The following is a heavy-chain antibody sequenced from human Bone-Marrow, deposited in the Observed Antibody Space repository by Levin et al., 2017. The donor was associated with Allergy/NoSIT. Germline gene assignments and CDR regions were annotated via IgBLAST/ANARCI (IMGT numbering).Heavy chain of an antibody. J-gene: IGHJ6*02. Sequence: GGSLRLSCAASGFAFSNYGIHWVRQAPGKGLEWVAVMSYDGTNKYYADSGKGRFSISRANPRYTLYLQMNSLRVGDTAVYYCAKDLVPYCSSLTCYLGGYRMDVWGQGTKVTVSS. CDR2: MSYDGTNK. D-gene: IGHD2-2*01. V-gene: IGHV3-30*18. CDR3: AKDLVPYCSSLTCYLGGYRMDV. CDR1: GFAFSNYG.